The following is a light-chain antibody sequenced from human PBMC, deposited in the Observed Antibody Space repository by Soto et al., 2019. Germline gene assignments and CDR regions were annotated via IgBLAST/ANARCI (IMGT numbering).Light chain of an antibody. CDR1: SSNIGAGYD. Sequence: QSVLTQPPSVSGAPGQRVTISCTGSSSNIGAGYDVHGYQQLPGTAPKLLIYGNSNRPSGVPDRFSVSKSGTSASLAITGLQAEDEADYYCQSYDSSLSGSVFGGGTKLTVL. V-gene: IGLV1-40*01. CDR3: QSYDSSLSGSV. CDR2: GNS. J-gene: IGLJ3*02.